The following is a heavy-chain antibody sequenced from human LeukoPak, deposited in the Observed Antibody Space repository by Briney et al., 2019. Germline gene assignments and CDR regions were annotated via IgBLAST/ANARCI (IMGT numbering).Heavy chain of an antibody. CDR3: ARATRAVPFDY. D-gene: IGHD5-12*01. CDR1: GFTASSNY. Sequence: GGSLRLSCAASGFTASSNYMSWVRQAPGKGLEWVSVIYSGGSTYYADSVKGRFTISRDNSKNTLYLQMNSLRAEDTAVYYCARATRAVPFDYWGQGTLVTVSS. J-gene: IGHJ4*02. CDR2: IYSGGST. V-gene: IGHV3-66*02.